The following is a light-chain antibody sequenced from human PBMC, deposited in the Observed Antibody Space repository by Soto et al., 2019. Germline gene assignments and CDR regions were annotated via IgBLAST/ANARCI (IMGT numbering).Light chain of an antibody. CDR1: QSVSSY. Sequence: EIVLTQSPATLSLSPGERAALSCRASQSVSSYLAWYQQKPGQAPRLLIYDASKRAPGIPARFTGSGSGTDFNLNIRRLEPEDFSVYFCQQRSNWPSTFGGGTKVEI. J-gene: IGKJ4*01. CDR2: DAS. CDR3: QQRSNWPST. V-gene: IGKV3-11*01.